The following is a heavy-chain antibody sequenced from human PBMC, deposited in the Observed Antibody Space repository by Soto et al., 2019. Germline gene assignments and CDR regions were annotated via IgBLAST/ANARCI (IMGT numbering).Heavy chain of an antibody. CDR1: GFTVSSNY. Sequence: EVQLVESGGGLIQPGGSLRLSCAASGFTVSSNYMSWVRQAPGKGLEWVSVIYSGGSTYYADSVKGRFTISRDNSKNTLYLQMNSLRAEDTAVYYCARELYDILTGYWAYGMDVWGQGTTVTVSS. D-gene: IGHD3-9*01. J-gene: IGHJ6*02. CDR2: IYSGGST. CDR3: ARELYDILTGYWAYGMDV. V-gene: IGHV3-53*01.